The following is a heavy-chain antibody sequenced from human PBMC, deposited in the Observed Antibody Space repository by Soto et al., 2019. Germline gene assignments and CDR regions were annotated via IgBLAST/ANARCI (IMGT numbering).Heavy chain of an antibody. CDR1: GGSFSGYY. CDR3: ARGTSITMPIPPRQGGCYFDY. J-gene: IGHJ4*02. Sequence: QVQLQQWGAGLLKPSETLSLTCAVYGGSFSGYYWSWIRQPPGKGLEWIGEINHSGSTNYNPSLKSRVTISVDTSKNQFSLKLSSVTAADTAVYYCARGTSITMPIPPRQGGCYFDYWGQGTLVTVSS. D-gene: IGHD3-10*01. CDR2: INHSGST. V-gene: IGHV4-34*01.